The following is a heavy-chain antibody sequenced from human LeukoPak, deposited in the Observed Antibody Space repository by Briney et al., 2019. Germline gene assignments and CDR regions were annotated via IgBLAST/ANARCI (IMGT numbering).Heavy chain of an antibody. CDR1: GFTFTSYG. CDR3: AKGLVDGGDYYFDY. Sequence: PGGSLRLSCAASGFTFTSYGMSWVRQAPGKGLEWVPAISGSGGSTYYADSVKGRFTISRDNSKNTLYLQMNSLRAEDTAVYYCAKGLVDGGDYYFDYWGQGTLVTVSS. V-gene: IGHV3-23*01. CDR2: ISGSGGST. J-gene: IGHJ4*02. D-gene: IGHD2-21*02.